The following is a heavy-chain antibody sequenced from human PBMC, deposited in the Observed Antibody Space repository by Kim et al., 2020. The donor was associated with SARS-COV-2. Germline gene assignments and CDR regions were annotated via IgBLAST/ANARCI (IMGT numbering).Heavy chain of an antibody. CDR1: GVTLSSYW. D-gene: IGHD3-3*01. Sequence: GGSLRLSCEASGVTLSSYWMHWVRQAPGKGLVWVSRIRSDGNGASYADSVKGRFTISRDNAKNSLYLQMVSLRAEDTAVYYCASGTTFEVYGMSVWGQGTTVTVSS. CDR3: ASGTTFEVYGMSV. J-gene: IGHJ6*02. CDR2: IRSDGNGA. V-gene: IGHV3-74*01.